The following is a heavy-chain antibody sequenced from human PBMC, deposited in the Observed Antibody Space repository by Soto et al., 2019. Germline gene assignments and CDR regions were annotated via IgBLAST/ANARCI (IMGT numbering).Heavy chain of an antibody. Sequence: QVQLVESGGGVVQPGRSLRLSCAASGFTFSSYGMHWVRQAPGKGLEWVAVISYDGSNKYYADSVKGRFTISRDNSKNTLYLKMNSLRAEDTAVYYCAKEGRRHSDITIFGVVTSYGMDVWGQGTTVTVSS. CDR3: AKEGRRHSDITIFGVVTSYGMDV. V-gene: IGHV3-30*18. D-gene: IGHD3-3*01. CDR2: ISYDGSNK. CDR1: GFTFSSYG. J-gene: IGHJ6*02.